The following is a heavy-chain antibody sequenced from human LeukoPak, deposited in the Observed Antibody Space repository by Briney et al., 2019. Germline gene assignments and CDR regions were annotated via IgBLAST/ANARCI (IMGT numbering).Heavy chain of an antibody. Sequence: SETLSLTCTVSGGSISSYYWSWIRQHPGKGLEWIGYIYYSGSTYYNPSLKSRVTISVDTSKNQFSLKLSSVTAADTAVYYCARDSYGDPQYWYFDLWGRGTLVTVSS. V-gene: IGHV4-59*06. CDR3: ARDSYGDPQYWYFDL. D-gene: IGHD4-17*01. CDR2: IYYSGST. J-gene: IGHJ2*01. CDR1: GGSISSYY.